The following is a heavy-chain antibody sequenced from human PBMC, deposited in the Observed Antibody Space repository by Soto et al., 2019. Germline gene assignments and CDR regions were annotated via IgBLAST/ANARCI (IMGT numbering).Heavy chain of an antibody. V-gene: IGHV4-59*01. D-gene: IGHD4-17*01. J-gene: IGHJ5*02. CDR1: GGSISSYY. Sequence: QVPLQESGPGLVKPSETLSLTCTVSGGSISSYYWSWIRQPPGKGLEWIGYIYYSGSTNYNPSLKSRVTISVDTSKNQFSLKLSSVTAADTAVYYCARVGDLGWFDPWGQGTLVTVSS. CDR2: IYYSGST. CDR3: ARVGDLGWFDP.